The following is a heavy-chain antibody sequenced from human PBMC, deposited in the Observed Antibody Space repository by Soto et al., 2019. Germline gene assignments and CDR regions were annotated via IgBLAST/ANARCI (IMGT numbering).Heavy chain of an antibody. Sequence: ASVKVSCKASGYTFTNFGINWVRQAPGQGLEWMGWMNPNSGNTGYAQKFQGRVTMTRNTSISTAYMELSSLRSEDTAVYYCARTNWNYGMGVWGQGTTVTVSS. J-gene: IGHJ6*02. CDR3: ARTNWNYGMGV. V-gene: IGHV1-8*02. CDR1: GYTFTNFG. CDR2: MNPNSGNT. D-gene: IGHD1-1*01.